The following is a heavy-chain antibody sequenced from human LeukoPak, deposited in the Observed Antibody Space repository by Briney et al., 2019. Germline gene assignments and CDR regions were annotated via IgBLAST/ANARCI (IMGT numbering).Heavy chain of an antibody. Sequence: GGSLRLSCAASGFTFSSYTMHWVRQAPGKGLEWVAVISYDGSNTYYADSVKGRFTISRDNSKNTLYLQMISLRTEDTAVYYCARDGFGSGYYPCYFDYWGQGTLVTVSS. CDR1: GFTFSSYT. V-gene: IGHV3-30-3*01. D-gene: IGHD5-18*01. CDR2: ISYDGSNT. CDR3: ARDGFGSGYYPCYFDY. J-gene: IGHJ4*02.